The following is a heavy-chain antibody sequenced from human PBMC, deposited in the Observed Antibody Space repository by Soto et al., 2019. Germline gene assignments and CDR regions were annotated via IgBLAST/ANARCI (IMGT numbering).Heavy chain of an antibody. CDR2: IIPIFGPA. CDR3: ASRSEDGYKYDVDC. Sequence: QVQLVQSGAEAKKPRSSVKVSCKASGGTFSSYAFSWVRQAPGERLEWMGGIIPIFGPANYAQKFQGRVTITADESTSPAYMELSSLRSEDTAVYYCASRSEDGYKYDVDCWGQGTLLTVSS. D-gene: IGHD5-12*01. CDR1: GGTFSSYA. J-gene: IGHJ4*02. V-gene: IGHV1-69*12.